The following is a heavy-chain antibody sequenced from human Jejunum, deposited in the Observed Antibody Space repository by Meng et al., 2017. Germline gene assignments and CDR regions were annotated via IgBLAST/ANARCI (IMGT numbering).Heavy chain of an antibody. CDR1: GYSISSGYF. CDR2: IHHSGST. Sequence: SETLSLTCAVSGYSISSGYFWGWIRQPPGKGLEWIGSIHHSGSTFHNPSLKSRVTISADTSKNQVSLKLTSVTAADTAVYYCAREYPLDYWGPGTLVTVSS. J-gene: IGHJ4*02. CDR3: AREYPLDY. V-gene: IGHV4-38-2*02.